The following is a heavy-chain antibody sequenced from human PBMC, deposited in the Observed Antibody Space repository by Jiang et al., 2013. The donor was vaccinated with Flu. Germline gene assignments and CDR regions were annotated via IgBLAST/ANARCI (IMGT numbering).Heavy chain of an antibody. CDR1: GYTFTSYA. CDR2: VSPYNGNR. V-gene: IGHV1-18*01. CDR3: ARMFDYGDYDSYYYGMDV. D-gene: IGHD4-17*01. J-gene: IGHJ6*02. Sequence: GAEVKKPGASVTVSCKASGYTFTSYAFSWVRQAPGQGLEWVGWVSPYNGNRNYTEKLQGRVTMTTDKSTSTVYMELRSLRSDDTAVYYCARMFDYGDYDSYYYGMDVWGQGTTVIVSS.